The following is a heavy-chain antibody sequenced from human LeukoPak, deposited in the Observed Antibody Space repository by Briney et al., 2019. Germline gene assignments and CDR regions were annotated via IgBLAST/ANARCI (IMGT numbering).Heavy chain of an antibody. V-gene: IGHV4-4*07. J-gene: IGHJ5*02. CDR1: GGSISSYY. Sequence: SETLSLTCTVSGGSISSYYWSWIRQTAGKGLEWIGRIYTSGSTNYNPSLKSRVTMSVDTSKNQFSLKLSSVTAADTAVYYCARDNNYYDSSGYYYWFDPWGQGTLVTVSS. CDR3: ARDNNYYDSSGYYYWFDP. CDR2: IYTSGST. D-gene: IGHD3-22*01.